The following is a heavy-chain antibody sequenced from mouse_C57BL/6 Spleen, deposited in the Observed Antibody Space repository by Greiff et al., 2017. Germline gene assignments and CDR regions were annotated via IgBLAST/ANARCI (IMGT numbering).Heavy chain of an antibody. Sequence: VQLVESGPELVKPGASVKISCKASGYAFSSSWLNWVKQRPGKGLAWIGRIYPGDGDTNYNGKFKGKATLTADKSSSTAYMQLSSLTSEDSAVYFCAKNYYGSSFWYFDVWGTGTTVTVSS. J-gene: IGHJ1*03. D-gene: IGHD1-1*01. V-gene: IGHV1-82*01. CDR2: IYPGDGDT. CDR1: GYAFSSSW. CDR3: AKNYYGSSFWYFDV.